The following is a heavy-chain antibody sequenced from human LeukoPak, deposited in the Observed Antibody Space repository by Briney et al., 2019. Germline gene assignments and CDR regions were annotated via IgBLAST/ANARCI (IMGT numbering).Heavy chain of an antibody. D-gene: IGHD2-2*01. CDR2: ISYDGSNK. CDR1: GFTFSSYA. Sequence: GGSLRLSCAASGFTFSSYAMHWVRQAPGKGLEWVAVISYDGSNKYYADSVKGRFTISRDNSKNTLYLQMNSLRAEDTAVYYCASGWEGFVVVVPAVPDYWGQGTLVTVSS. CDR3: ASGWEGFVVVVPAVPDY. J-gene: IGHJ4*02. V-gene: IGHV3-30-3*01.